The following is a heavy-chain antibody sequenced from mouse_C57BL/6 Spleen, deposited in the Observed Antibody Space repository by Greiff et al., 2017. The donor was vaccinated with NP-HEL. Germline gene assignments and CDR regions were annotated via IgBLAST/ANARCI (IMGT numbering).Heavy chain of an antibody. D-gene: IGHD1-1*01. J-gene: IGHJ2*01. CDR3: ARDYYGGFDY. Sequence: EVQRVESGGGLVQSGRSLRLSCATSGFTFSDFYMEWVRQAPGKGLEWIAASRNKANDYTTEYSASVKGRFIVSRDTSQSILYLQMNALRAEDTAIYYCARDYYGGFDYWGQGTTLTVSS. CDR2: SRNKANDYTT. V-gene: IGHV7-1*01. CDR1: GFTFSDFY.